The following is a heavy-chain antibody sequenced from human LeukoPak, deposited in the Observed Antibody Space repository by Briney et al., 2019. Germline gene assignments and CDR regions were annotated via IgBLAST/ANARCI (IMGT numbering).Heavy chain of an antibody. V-gene: IGHV1-69*13. Sequence: ASVKVSCKASGGTFSSYAISWVRQAPGQGLEWMGGIIPIFGTANYAQKFQGRVTITADESTSRAYMELSSLRSEDTAVYYCARDRTTGTWFDYWGQGTLVTVSS. CDR3: ARDRTTGTWFDY. J-gene: IGHJ4*02. CDR2: IIPIFGTA. CDR1: GGTFSSYA. D-gene: IGHD1-1*01.